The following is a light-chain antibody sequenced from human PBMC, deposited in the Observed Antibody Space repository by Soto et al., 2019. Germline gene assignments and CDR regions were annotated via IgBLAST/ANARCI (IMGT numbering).Light chain of an antibody. J-gene: IGKJ5*01. CDR3: QQRSNWIT. Sequence: DIVLTQSPATLSLSPGERATLSCRASQSVSSYLAWYQQKPGQAPRLLIYDASNRATGIPARFSGSGSGTDFTLTISSLEPEDCAVYYCQQRSNWITVGQWTRLEIK. V-gene: IGKV3-11*01. CDR2: DAS. CDR1: QSVSSY.